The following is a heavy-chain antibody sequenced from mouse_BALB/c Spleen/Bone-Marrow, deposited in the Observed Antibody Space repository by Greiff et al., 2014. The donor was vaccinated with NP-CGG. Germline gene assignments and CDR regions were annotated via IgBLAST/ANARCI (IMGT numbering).Heavy chain of an antibody. V-gene: IGHV1S34*01. Sequence: LVKTGASAKISCKASGYSFTGYYMHWVKQSHGKSLEWIGYISCYNGATSYNQKFKGKATFTVDTSSSTAYMQFNSLTSEDSAVYYCARREQTDSSGPWFAYWGQGTLVTVSA. D-gene: IGHD3-2*01. CDR1: GYSFTGYY. J-gene: IGHJ3*01. CDR2: ISCYNGAT. CDR3: ARREQTDSSGPWFAY.